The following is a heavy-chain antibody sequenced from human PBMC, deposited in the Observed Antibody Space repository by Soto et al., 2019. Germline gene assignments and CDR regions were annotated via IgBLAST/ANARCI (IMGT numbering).Heavy chain of an antibody. D-gene: IGHD1-26*01. CDR3: AYRALYSGSYWHGGYFDY. CDR2: IYWDDDK. CDR1: GFSLATSGVG. V-gene: IGHV2-5*02. Sequence: QITLKESGPTRVKTTQTLALTCNFSGFSLATSGVGVGWIRQPPGKALEWLAVIYWDDDKPYNPSLKSRLTIAKDTSNIAAVLIRTDVDPSVTATYCCAYRALYSGSYWHGGYFDYWGRGTLVTVS. J-gene: IGHJ4*02.